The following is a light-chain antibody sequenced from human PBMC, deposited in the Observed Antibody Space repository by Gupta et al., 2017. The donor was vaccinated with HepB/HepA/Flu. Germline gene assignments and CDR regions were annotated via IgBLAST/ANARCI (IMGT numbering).Light chain of an antibody. CDR3: SSYTSTITVV. CDR2: DVS. J-gene: IGLJ2*01. V-gene: IGLV2-14*03. Sequence: QSALTQPASVSGSPGQSITISCTGTSSDVGTYHSVSWYQQHPGKAPKLMIFDVSNRPSGVSDRFSGSKSGNTASLTISGLQAEDEADYYCSSYTSTITVVFGGGTRLTVL. CDR1: SSDVGTYHS.